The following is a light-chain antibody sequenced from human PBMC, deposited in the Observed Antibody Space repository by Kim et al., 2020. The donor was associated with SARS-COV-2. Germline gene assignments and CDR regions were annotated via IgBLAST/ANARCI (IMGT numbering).Light chain of an antibody. CDR1: SSNIGAGYG. CDR2: GYN. V-gene: IGLV1-40*01. Sequence: SVLTQPPSVSGAPGQRVTISCTGSSSNIGAGYGVHWYQQLPGTAPKLLIYGYNNRPSGVPDRFSGSKSGTSASLAISRLQADDEADYYCQSYDSSLSGSRVFGGGTQLTVL. J-gene: IGLJ3*02. CDR3: QSYDSSLSGSRV.